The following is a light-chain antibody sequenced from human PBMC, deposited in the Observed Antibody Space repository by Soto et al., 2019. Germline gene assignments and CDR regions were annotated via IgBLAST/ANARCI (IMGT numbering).Light chain of an antibody. CDR3: SSYTGSRTYVV. CDR1: SSDIGGYKY. Sequence: QSALTQPASVSGAPGQSITLSCTGTSSDIGGYKYVSWYQQHPGKAPKLMIYEVSNRPSGVSNRFSGSKSGNTASLTISGLQAEDEAVYYCSSYTGSRTYVVLGGGTKLTVL. V-gene: IGLV2-14*01. CDR2: EVS. J-gene: IGLJ2*01.